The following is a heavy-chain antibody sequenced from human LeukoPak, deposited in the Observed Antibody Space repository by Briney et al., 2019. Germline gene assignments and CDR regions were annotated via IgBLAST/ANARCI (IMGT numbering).Heavy chain of an antibody. CDR1: RGSINNQY. CDR3: ARGYYGGAVDS. CDR2: MYTNGES. V-gene: IGHV4-4*07. Sequence: SETLSLTCTVSRGSINNQYWSWIRQPAGKGLERIGRMYTNGESDYNPSLKSRVAMSVDTSKSQFSLKLNYMTAADTALYYCARGYYGGAVDSWGQGILVIVSS. D-gene: IGHD3-16*01. J-gene: IGHJ4*02.